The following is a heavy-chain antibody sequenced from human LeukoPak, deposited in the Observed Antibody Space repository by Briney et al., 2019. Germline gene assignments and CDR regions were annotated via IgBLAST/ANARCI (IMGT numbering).Heavy chain of an antibody. CDR3: ARGEPSLLAALDV. CDR1: GLTFSDVW. D-gene: IGHD6-13*01. V-gene: IGHV3-30-3*01. J-gene: IGHJ6*02. Sequence: GGSLRLSCAASGLTFSDVWMSWVRQAPGKGLEWVAVISYDGSNKYYADSVKGRFTISRDNSKNTLYLQMNSLRAEDTAVYYCARGEPSLLAALDVWGQGTTVTVSS. CDR2: ISYDGSNK.